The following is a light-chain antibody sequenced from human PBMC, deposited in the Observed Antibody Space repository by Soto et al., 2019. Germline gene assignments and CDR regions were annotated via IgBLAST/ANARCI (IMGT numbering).Light chain of an antibody. J-gene: IGKJ1*01. CDR2: DAS. CDR1: QTIGDR. V-gene: IGKV1-5*01. Sequence: DIQMTQSPSSLSASVGDRVTITCRASQTIGDRLNWYQEKPGKAPKLLIYDASSLQSGVPSRFTGSGFGTEFTLTISSLQPDDFATYYCQQYHRYSRTFGQGTKVDNK. CDR3: QQYHRYSRT.